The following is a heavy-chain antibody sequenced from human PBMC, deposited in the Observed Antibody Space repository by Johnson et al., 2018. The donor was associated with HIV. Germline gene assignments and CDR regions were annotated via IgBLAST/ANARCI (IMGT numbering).Heavy chain of an antibody. D-gene: IGHD1-14*01. J-gene: IGHJ3*02. CDR2: IRYDGSNK. CDR3: AKDWGGYDQHFFDI. V-gene: IGHV3-30*02. Sequence: QVQLVESGGGVVQPGVSLRLSCAASGFTFSSYAMSWVRQAPGKGLEWVTFIRYDGSNKYYADSVKGRFTISRDNSKNTLSLQMNSLRAEDTAVYYCAKDWGGYDQHFFDIWGQGTMVTVS. CDR1: GFTFSSYA.